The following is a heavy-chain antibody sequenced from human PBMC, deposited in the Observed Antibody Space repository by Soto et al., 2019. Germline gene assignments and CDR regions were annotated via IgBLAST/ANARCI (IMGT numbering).Heavy chain of an antibody. D-gene: IGHD3-10*01. CDR2: ISGSGGST. CDR3: AKDRPSMVRGLNTGYYYYGMDV. CDR1: GFTFSSYA. J-gene: IGHJ6*02. Sequence: EVQLLESGGGLVQPGGSLRLSCAASGFTFSSYAMSWVRQAPGKGLEWVSAISGSGGSTYYADSVKGRFTISRDNSKNTLYLQMNSLRAEDTAVYYCAKDRPSMVRGLNTGYYYYGMDVWGQGTTVTVSS. V-gene: IGHV3-23*01.